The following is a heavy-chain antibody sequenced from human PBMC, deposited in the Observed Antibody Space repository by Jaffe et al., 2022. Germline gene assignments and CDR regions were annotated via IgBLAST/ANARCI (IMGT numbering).Heavy chain of an antibody. D-gene: IGHD6-19*01. CDR3: AKRKPPQRGSGWSYYFDY. V-gene: IGHV3-23*01. CDR2: ISGSGGST. J-gene: IGHJ4*02. CDR1: GFTFSSYA. Sequence: EVQLLESGGGLVQPGGSLRLSCAASGFTFSSYAMSWVRQAPGKGLEWVSAISGSGGSTYYADSVKGRFTISRDNSKNTLYLQMNSLRAEDTAVYYCAKRKPPQRGSGWSYYFDYWGQGTLVTVSS.